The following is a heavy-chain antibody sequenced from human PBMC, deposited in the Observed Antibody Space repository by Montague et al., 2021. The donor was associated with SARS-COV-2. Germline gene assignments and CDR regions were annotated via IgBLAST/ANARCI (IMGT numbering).Heavy chain of an antibody. CDR3: ARAPYYGPGKPYQFDY. V-gene: IGHV4-38-2*02. CDR1: GYSINSGYY. J-gene: IGHJ4*02. D-gene: IGHD3-10*01. CDR2: SYHSGTT. Sequence: SETLSLTCTVSGYSINSGYYWGWIRQPPGKGLEWIGCSYHSGTTHYHPSLKSRVTISLDTSNNHFSLKVTSVTAADTAVYYCARAPYYGPGKPYQFDYWGRGTLVTVSS.